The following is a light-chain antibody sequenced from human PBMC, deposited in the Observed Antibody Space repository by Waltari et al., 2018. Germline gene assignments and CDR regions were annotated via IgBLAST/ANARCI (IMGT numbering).Light chain of an antibody. CDR1: QSVLYNSNNKNY. CDR3: QQSYSTPYT. CDR2: WAS. Sequence: DIVMTQSPDSLAVSLGERATINCKSSQSVLYNSNNKNYLAWYQQKPGQPPKLLIYWASTRESGVPDRFSGSGSGTEFTLTISSLQSEDFAVYYCQQSYSTPYTFGQGTKLEIK. J-gene: IGKJ2*01. V-gene: IGKV4-1*01.